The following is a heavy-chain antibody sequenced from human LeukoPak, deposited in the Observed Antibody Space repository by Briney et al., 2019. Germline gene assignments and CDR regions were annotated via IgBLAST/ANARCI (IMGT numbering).Heavy chain of an antibody. V-gene: IGHV1-24*01. D-gene: IGHD3-22*01. J-gene: IGHJ4*02. CDR3: ATPEYDSSGYFFYY. CDR1: GGALTELY. CDR2: RDPENGET. Sequence: ASVKVSCKFSGGALTELYVHWMRQTAAKGLEWMGGRDPENGETLYAQKFQGRVTMTEDTSTDAAYMELSSLRSEDTAIFFCATPEYDSSGYFFYYWGQGTLVTVSS.